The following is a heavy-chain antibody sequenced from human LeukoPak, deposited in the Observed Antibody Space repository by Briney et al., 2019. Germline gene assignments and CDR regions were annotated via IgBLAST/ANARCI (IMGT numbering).Heavy chain of an antibody. J-gene: IGHJ4*02. CDR2: ISSSGSTK. CDR1: GFTFRDYY. V-gene: IGHV3-11*04. Sequence: SLRLSCAASGFTFRDYYMSWIRQAPGKGLEWVSYISSSGSTKYYADSVKGRFTISTDNAENSLFLQMNSLRAEDTAVYYCARTKESAASDYWGQGTLVTVSS. CDR3: ARTKESAASDY. D-gene: IGHD6-13*01.